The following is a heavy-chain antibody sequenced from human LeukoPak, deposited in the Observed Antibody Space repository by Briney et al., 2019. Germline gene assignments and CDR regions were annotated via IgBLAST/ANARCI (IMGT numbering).Heavy chain of an antibody. D-gene: IGHD3-22*01. CDR3: ARDLVNQNYYDSSKGDAFDI. CDR2: INPSGGST. CDR1: GYTFTSYY. V-gene: IGHV1-46*01. Sequence: ASVKVSCKASGYTFTSYYMRWVRQAPGQGLEWMGIINPSGGSTSCAQKFQGRVTMTRDMSTSTVYMELSSLRSEDTAVYYCARDLVNQNYYDSSKGDAFDIWGQGTMVTVSS. J-gene: IGHJ3*02.